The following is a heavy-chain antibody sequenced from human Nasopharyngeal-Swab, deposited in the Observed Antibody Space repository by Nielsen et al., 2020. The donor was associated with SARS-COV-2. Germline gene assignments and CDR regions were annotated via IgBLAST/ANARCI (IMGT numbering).Heavy chain of an antibody. V-gene: IGHV3-43*01. CDR2: INGDGDRA. Sequence: GESLKISCAVSGFTPDYNMHWVRQVPGKGLEWVSLINGDGDRASYADSVRGRFVVSRDSSKSSVYLQMHSLRNEDTAFYYCVKDRSDYCSTTTCWSDGFDTWGQGTMVTVSS. CDR3: VKDRSDYCSTTTCWSDGFDT. J-gene: IGHJ3*02. CDR1: GFTPDYN. D-gene: IGHD1-1*01.